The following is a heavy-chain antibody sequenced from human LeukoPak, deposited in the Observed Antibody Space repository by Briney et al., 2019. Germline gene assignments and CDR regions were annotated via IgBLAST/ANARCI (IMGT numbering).Heavy chain of an antibody. J-gene: IGHJ6*03. CDR1: GYSFTSYW. CDR3: ARLGEYSYDFYYYYMDV. D-gene: IGHD5-18*01. V-gene: IGHV5-51*01. CDR2: IYPGDSDT. Sequence: GESLQISCKGSGYSFTSYWIGWVRQMPGKGLEWMGIIYPGDSDTRYSPSFQGQVTISADKSISTAYLQWSSLKASDTAMYYCARLGEYSYDFYYYYMDVWGKGTTVTVSS.